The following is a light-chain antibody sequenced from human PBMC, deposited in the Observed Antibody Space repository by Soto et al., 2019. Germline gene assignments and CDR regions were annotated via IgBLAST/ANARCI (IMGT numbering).Light chain of an antibody. CDR3: QQYDASPIT. J-gene: IGKJ5*01. CDR2: GAS. Sequence: EIVLTQSPGTLSLSPGERATLSCRASQSVSSSYLAWYQQKPGQAPRLLIYGASSRATGIPDRFSGSGSGTDFTLTISRLEPEDFAVYICQQYDASPITFGQGTRLEIK. V-gene: IGKV3-20*01. CDR1: QSVSSSY.